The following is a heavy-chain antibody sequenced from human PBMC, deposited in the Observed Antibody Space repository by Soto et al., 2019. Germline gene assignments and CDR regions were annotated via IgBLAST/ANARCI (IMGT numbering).Heavy chain of an antibody. Sequence: QVQLVQSGAEVKKPGASVKVSCKASGYIFSSYGITWVRQAPGQGLEWLGWISPYNGNTNYAQKLQGRVTMTKDTSTSTDYRELRSLRSDDTAVYYCPIGISGATGEFGYWGQGTLVTVSS. V-gene: IGHV1-18*01. CDR1: GYIFSSYG. CDR3: PIGISGATGEFGY. D-gene: IGHD1-7*01. J-gene: IGHJ4*02. CDR2: ISPYNGNT.